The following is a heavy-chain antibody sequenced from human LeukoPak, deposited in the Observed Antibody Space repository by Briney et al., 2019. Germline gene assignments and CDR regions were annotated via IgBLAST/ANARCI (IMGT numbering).Heavy chain of an antibody. CDR3: ARHSRNVDTAMGYFDY. D-gene: IGHD5-18*01. V-gene: IGHV4-59*08. J-gene: IGHJ4*02. Sequence: SETLSLTCTVSGGSISSYYWSWIRQPPGKGLEWIGYIYYSGSTNYNPSLKSRVTISVDTSKNQFSLKLSSVTAADTAVYYCARHSRNVDTAMGYFDYWGQGTLVTVSS. CDR2: IYYSGST. CDR1: GGSISSYY.